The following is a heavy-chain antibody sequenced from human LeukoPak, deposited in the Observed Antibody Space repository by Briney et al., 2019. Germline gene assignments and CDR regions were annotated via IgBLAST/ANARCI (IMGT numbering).Heavy chain of an antibody. CDR3: ARDLYYGGTTDAFDI. CDR2: IIPIFGTA. J-gene: IGHJ3*02. V-gene: IGHV1-69*13. CDR1: GGTFSSYA. D-gene: IGHD4-23*01. Sequence: ASVKVSCKASGGTFSSYAISWVRQAPGQGLEWMGGIIPIFGTANYAQKFQGGVTITADESTSTAYMELSSLRSEDTAVYYCARDLYYGGTTDAFDIWGQGTMVTVSS.